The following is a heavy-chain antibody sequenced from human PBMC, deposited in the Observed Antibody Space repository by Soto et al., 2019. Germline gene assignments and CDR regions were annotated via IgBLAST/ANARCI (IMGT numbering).Heavy chain of an antibody. Sequence: SETLSLTCTVSGGYISSYYWSWIRQPPGKGLEWIGYIYYSGSTNYNPSLKSRATISVDTSKNQFSLKLSSVTAADTAVYYCANLGTSLPGSPSRSHMDVWGKGTTVTVSS. D-gene: IGHD2-15*01. CDR1: GGYISSYY. CDR2: IYYSGST. J-gene: IGHJ6*03. CDR3: ANLGTSLPGSPSRSHMDV. V-gene: IGHV4-59*01.